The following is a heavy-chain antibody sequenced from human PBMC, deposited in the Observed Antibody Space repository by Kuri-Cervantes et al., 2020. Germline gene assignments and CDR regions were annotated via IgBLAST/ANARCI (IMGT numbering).Heavy chain of an antibody. CDR2: ISYDGSNK. D-gene: IGHD1-26*01. CDR1: GFTFSSYA. J-gene: IGHJ6*02. Sequence: GESLKISCAASGFTFSSYAMHWVRQAPGKGLEWVAVISYDGSNKYYADSVKGRFTISRDSSKNTLYLQMNSLRAEDTAVYYCARDRSPRVGATRRFLYGMDVWGQGTTVTVSS. V-gene: IGHV3-30-3*01. CDR3: ARDRSPRVGATRRFLYGMDV.